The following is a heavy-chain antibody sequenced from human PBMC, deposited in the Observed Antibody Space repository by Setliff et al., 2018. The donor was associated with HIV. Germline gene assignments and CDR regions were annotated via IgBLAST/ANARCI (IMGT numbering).Heavy chain of an antibody. CDR1: GGSLSGDS. V-gene: IGHV4-59*06. CDR3: ASRITMIAKAYWYFDL. D-gene: IGHD3-22*01. CDR2: ISYSGST. Sequence: SETLSPTCALYGGSLSGDSWSWIRQPPGKGLEWIGYISYSGSTYYNPSLKSRVTIAVDTSKTQFSLKLSSVTAADTAVYYCASRITMIAKAYWYFDLWGRGTLVTVSS. J-gene: IGHJ2*01.